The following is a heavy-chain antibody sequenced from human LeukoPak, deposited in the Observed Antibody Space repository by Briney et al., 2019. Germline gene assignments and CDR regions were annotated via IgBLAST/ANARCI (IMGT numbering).Heavy chain of an antibody. D-gene: IGHD3-22*01. CDR1: GGSISSGSYY. J-gene: IGHJ5*02. CDR2: IYTSGST. Sequence: PSETLSLTCTVSGGSISSGSYYWSWIRQPAGKGLEWIGRIYTSGSTNYNPSLKSRVTISVDTSKNQFSLKLSSVTAADTAVYYCARGRNYYETWGQGTLVTVSS. V-gene: IGHV4-61*02. CDR3: ARGRNYYET.